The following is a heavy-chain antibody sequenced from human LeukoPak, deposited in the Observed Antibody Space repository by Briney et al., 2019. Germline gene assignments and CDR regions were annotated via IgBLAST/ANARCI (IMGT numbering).Heavy chain of an antibody. CDR3: ARGSSGVRGVPSLDY. Sequence: SETLSLTCTVSGGSISSYYWSWMRQPPGKGREWIGYTYYSGTTNYNPSLKSRVTISVDTSKNQFSLKLSSVTAADTAGYYCARGSSGVRGVPSLDYWGQGTLVTVSS. J-gene: IGHJ4*02. D-gene: IGHD3-10*01. CDR2: TYYSGTT. V-gene: IGHV4-59*01. CDR1: GGSISSYY.